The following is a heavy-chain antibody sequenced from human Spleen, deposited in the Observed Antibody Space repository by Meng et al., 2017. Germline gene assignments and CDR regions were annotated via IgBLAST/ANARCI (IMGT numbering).Heavy chain of an antibody. D-gene: IGHD4-11*01. J-gene: IGHJ4*02. Sequence: QWQLKPCGAGLLKPSEALSLTCVVSGGSFSDYYWSWIRQPPGKGLEWIREINHSGSTNYNPSLESRATISVDTSQNNLSLKLSSVTAADSAVYYCARGPTTMAHDFDYWGQGTLVTVSS. V-gene: IGHV4-34*01. CDR2: INHSGST. CDR3: ARGPTTMAHDFDY. CDR1: GGSFSDYY.